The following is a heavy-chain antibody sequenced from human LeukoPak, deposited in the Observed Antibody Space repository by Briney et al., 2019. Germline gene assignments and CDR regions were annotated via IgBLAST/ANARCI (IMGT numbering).Heavy chain of an antibody. CDR1: GGTFSSYA. CDR3: ASIGSAMVRGATQTRGYYYYGMDV. Sequence: SVKVSCKASGGTFSSYAISWVRQAPGQGLEWMGGIIPIFGTANYAQKFQGRVTITADESTSTVYMELSSLRSEDTAVYYCASIGSAMVRGATQTRGYYYYGMDVWGKGTTVTVSS. CDR2: IIPIFGTA. V-gene: IGHV1-69*01. D-gene: IGHD3-10*01. J-gene: IGHJ6*04.